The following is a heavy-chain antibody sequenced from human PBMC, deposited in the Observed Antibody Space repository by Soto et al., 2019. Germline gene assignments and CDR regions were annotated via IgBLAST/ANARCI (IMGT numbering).Heavy chain of an antibody. CDR3: ARDLGTAFDI. Sequence: SETLAVSCTFSGGSISIYYWSWIRQPAGKGLEWIGRIYTSGSTNYNPSLKSRVTMSVDTSKNQFSLKLSSVTAADTAVYYCARDLGTAFDIWGQGTMVTVSS. CDR2: IYTSGST. CDR1: GGSISIYY. J-gene: IGHJ3*02. V-gene: IGHV4-4*07. D-gene: IGHD7-27*01.